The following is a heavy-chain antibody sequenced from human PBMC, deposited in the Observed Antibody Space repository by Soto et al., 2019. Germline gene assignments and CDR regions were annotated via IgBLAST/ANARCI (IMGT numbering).Heavy chain of an antibody. V-gene: IGHV1-69*01. CDR2: IIPMFGKA. J-gene: IGHJ4*02. CDR1: GGTFSRHS. CDR3: AGDGTLVDNKNYYYFY. D-gene: IGHD3-22*01. Sequence: QVQLVQSGAEVKNPGSSVKVSCKASGGTFSRHSISWVRQAPGQGLEWMGGIIPMFGKANYAEKFQGRVTITADESTNKISLGRTNMKSEDPAVYYCAGDGTLVDNKNYYYFYWGQGTLVTVSS.